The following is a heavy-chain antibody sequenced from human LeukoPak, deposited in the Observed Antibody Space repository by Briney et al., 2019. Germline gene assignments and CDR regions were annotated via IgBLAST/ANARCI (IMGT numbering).Heavy chain of an antibody. Sequence: SQTLSLTCTVSGGSISSGSYYWSWIRQPAGKGLEWIGRIYPSGSTNYNPSLKSRVTISVDTSKNQFSLKLSSVTAADTAVYYCARDRYYYDSSGYYQLDYWGQGTLVAVSS. CDR3: ARDRYYYDSSGYYQLDY. V-gene: IGHV4-61*02. CDR2: IYPSGST. J-gene: IGHJ4*02. CDR1: GGSISSGSYY. D-gene: IGHD3-22*01.